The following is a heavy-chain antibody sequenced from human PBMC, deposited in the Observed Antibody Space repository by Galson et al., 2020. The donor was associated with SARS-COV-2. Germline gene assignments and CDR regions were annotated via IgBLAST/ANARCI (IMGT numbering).Heavy chain of an antibody. V-gene: IGHV5-51*01. D-gene: IGHD2-8*01. CDR1: GYRFTSYW. J-gene: IGHJ6*02. Sequence: GESLKISCQASGYRFTSYWIGWVRQMPGKGLEWMGIVFPGDSETRYSPSFQGQVTISADKSISTAYLQWSSLKASDTAIYYCARHTADCSNGICYADYYHGLDVWGQETAVTVS. CDR2: VFPGDSET. CDR3: ARHTADCSNGICYADYYHGLDV.